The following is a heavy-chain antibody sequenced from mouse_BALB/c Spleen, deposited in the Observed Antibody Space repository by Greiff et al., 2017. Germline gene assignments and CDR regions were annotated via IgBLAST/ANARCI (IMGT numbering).Heavy chain of an antibody. CDR1: GFNIKDTY. Sequence: VQLKESGAELVKPGASVKLSCTASGFNIKDTYMHWVKQRPEQGLEWIGRIDPANGNTKYDPKFQGKATITADTSSNTAYLQLSSLTSEDTAVYYCARGDAMDYWGQGTSVTVSS. CDR2: IDPANGNT. J-gene: IGHJ4*01. V-gene: IGHV14-3*02. CDR3: ARGDAMDY.